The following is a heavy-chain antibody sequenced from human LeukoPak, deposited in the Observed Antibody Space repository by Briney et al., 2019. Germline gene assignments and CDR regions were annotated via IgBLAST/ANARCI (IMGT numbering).Heavy chain of an antibody. CDR1: GFTFTNAW. J-gene: IGHJ4*02. CDR3: TTEVVITTYSDY. CDR2: IKSKTDGGTT. D-gene: IGHD3-22*01. Sequence: KPGGSLRLSCAASGFTFTNAWMSWVRQAPGKGLEWVGRIKSKTDGGTTDYAAPVKGRFTISRDVSKNTLYLQMNSLKTEDTAVYYCTTEVVITTYSDYWGQGTLVTVSS. V-gene: IGHV3-15*01.